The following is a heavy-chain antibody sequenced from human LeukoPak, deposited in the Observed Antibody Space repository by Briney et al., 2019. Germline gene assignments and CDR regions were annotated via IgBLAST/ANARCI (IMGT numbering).Heavy chain of an antibody. V-gene: IGHV3-48*03. D-gene: IGHD3-10*01. CDR1: GFSGFTFRSYA. CDR2: MSGDETNT. Sequence: PGGSLRLSCAASGFSGFTFRSYAMSWVRRAPGKGLEWVSSMSGDETNTYYADSVKGRFTISRDNAKNSLYLQMNSLRAEDTAVYYCARQKDTMVRGVIGLDAFDIWGQGTMVTVSS. CDR3: ARQKDTMVRGVIGLDAFDI. J-gene: IGHJ3*02.